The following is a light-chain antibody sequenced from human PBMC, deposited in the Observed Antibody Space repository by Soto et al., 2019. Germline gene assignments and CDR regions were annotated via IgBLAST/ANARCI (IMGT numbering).Light chain of an antibody. CDR2: DVS. CDR1: SSDVGGYNY. CDR3: CSYAGSYSVV. Sequence: QSALTQPHSVSGSPGQSVTISCTGTSSDVGGYNYVSCYQQHPGKAPKLMIYDVSKRPSGVPDRYSGSKSGNTASLTSSGLQAEDEAEYYCCSYAGSYSVVFGGGTQLTVL. J-gene: IGLJ2*01. V-gene: IGLV2-11*01.